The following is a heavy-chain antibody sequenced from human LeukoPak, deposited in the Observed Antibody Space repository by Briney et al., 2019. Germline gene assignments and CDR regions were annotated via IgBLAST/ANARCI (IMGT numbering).Heavy chain of an antibody. CDR1: GGTFRDFA. V-gene: IGHV1-69*05. CDR3: ASDIYGSQPSDY. Sequence: ASVKVSCKASGGTFRDFAASWVRQAPGQGLEWMGGIVPIFDTPNYAQRFEDRVTITTDEATNTAYMELTGLRSEDTAVYYCASDIYGSQPSDYWGQGTLVIVSS. D-gene: IGHD3-10*01. CDR2: IVPIFDTP. J-gene: IGHJ4*02.